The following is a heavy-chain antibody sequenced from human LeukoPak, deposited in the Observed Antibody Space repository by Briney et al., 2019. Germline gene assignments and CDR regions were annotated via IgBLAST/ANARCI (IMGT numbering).Heavy chain of an antibody. J-gene: IGHJ3*02. V-gene: IGHV3-9*03. CDR3: AKGELATTPFAFDI. D-gene: IGHD5-24*01. Sequence: GGSLRLSCAASGFTFDDYAMHWVRRAPGKGLEWVSGISWNSGSIGYADSVKGRFTISRDNAKNSLYLQMNSLRAEDMALYYCAKGELATTPFAFDIWGQGTMVTVSS. CDR2: ISWNSGSI. CDR1: GFTFDDYA.